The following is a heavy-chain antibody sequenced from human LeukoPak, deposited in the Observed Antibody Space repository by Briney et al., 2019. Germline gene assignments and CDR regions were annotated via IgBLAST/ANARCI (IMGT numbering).Heavy chain of an antibody. Sequence: PSETLSLTCTVSGGSISSGGYYWRWIRQHPGKGLEWIGYIYYRGSTYYNPSLKSRVTISVDTSKNQFSLKLSSVTAADTAVYYCARAGIAAARTGYYYYGMDVWGQGTTVTVSS. CDR3: ARAGIAAARTGYYYYGMDV. CDR1: GGSISSGGYY. CDR2: IYYRGST. V-gene: IGHV4-31*03. D-gene: IGHD6-13*01. J-gene: IGHJ6*02.